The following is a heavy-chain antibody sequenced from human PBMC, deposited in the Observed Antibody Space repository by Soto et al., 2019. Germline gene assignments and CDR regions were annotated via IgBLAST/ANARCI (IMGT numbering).Heavy chain of an antibody. CDR3: GRERSAGTTMSGFDY. J-gene: IGHJ4*02. D-gene: IGHD1-1*01. CDR2: ISYDGSKK. V-gene: IGHV3-30*09. Sequence: QVQLVESGGGVVQPGRSLRLSCAASGFTFSSYAMHWVRHAPGKGLEWVAVISYDGSKKNYADSVKGRFAISGDNSKNTLYLQMNSLRAGDTAVYYGGRERSAGTTMSGFDYWGQGTLVTASS. CDR1: GFTFSSYA.